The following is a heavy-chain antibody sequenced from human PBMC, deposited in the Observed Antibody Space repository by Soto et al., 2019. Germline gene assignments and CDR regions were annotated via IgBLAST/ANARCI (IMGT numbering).Heavy chain of an antibody. Sequence: AETLSLTCAVYGGSFSGYYWSWIRQPPGKGLEWIGEINHSGRTNYNPSLKSRVTISVDTSKNQFSLKLSSVTAADTAVYYCARGPDIVVVPAAIPRWSDRWGQGTLVTVSS. V-gene: IGHV4-34*01. CDR2: INHSGRT. J-gene: IGHJ5*02. D-gene: IGHD2-2*02. CDR3: ARGPDIVVVPAAIPRWSDR. CDR1: GGSFSGYY.